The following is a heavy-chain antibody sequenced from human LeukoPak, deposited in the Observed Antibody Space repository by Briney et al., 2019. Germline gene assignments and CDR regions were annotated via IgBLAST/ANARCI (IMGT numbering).Heavy chain of an antibody. CDR3: ARAGSSSWYYFDY. CDR1: GYTFTGYY. CDR2: INPNSGGT. V-gene: IGHV1-2*02. Sequence: ASVKVSCKASGYTFTGYYMHWVRQAPGQGLEWMGWINPNSGGTNYAQKFQGRVTMTRDTSISAAYMELSRLRSDDTAVYYCARAGSSSWYYFDYWGQGTLVTVS. J-gene: IGHJ4*02. D-gene: IGHD6-13*01.